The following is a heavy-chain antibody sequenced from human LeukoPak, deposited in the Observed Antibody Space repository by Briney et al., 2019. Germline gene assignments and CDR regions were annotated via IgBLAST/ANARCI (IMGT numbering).Heavy chain of an antibody. J-gene: IGHJ5*02. D-gene: IGHD2-15*01. CDR3: ARARSWSRHNWFDP. CDR1: GYTFTSYD. CDR2: MNPNSGNT. V-gene: IGHV1-8*01. Sequence: ASVKVSCKASGYTFTSYDINWVRQATGQGLKWMGWMNPNSGNTGYAQKFQGRVTMTRNTSISTAYMELSSLRSEDTAVYYCARARSWSRHNWFDPWGQGTLVTVSS.